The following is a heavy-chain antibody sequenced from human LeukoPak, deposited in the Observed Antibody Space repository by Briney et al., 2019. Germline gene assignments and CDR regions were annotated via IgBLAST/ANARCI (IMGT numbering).Heavy chain of an antibody. D-gene: IGHD6-13*01. CDR3: ARDSVAAPFYWFDP. Sequence: GGSLRLSCAASGFTFSSYWMSWVRQAPGKGLEWVANIKQDGSEKYYVDSVKGRFTIPRDNAKNSLYLQMNSLRAEDTAVYYCARDSVAAPFYWFDPWGQGTLVTVSS. V-gene: IGHV3-7*01. CDR2: IKQDGSEK. J-gene: IGHJ5*02. CDR1: GFTFSSYW.